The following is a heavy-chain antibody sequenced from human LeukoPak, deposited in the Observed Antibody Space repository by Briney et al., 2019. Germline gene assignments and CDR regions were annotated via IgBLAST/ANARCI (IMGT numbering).Heavy chain of an antibody. CDR2: INHSGST. V-gene: IGHV4-34*01. J-gene: IGHJ4*02. Sequence: LSLTXXXYGGSXSGYYWSWIRQPPGKGLEWIGEINHSGSTNYNPSLKSRVTISVDTSKNQFSLKLSSVTAADTAVYYCARGRWPNLSSYFDYWGQGTLVTVSS. CDR3: ARGRWPNLSSYFDY. CDR1: GGSXSGYY. D-gene: IGHD2-15*01.